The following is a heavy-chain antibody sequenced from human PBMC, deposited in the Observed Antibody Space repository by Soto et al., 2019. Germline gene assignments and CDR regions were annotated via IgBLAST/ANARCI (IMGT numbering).Heavy chain of an antibody. D-gene: IGHD1-26*01. CDR2: INSDTGYT. Sequence: GSSVKVSCKASGFTFSHHSIHWVRQAPGQRLEWMGWINSDTGYTKYSQKFQARLTITWDSSAKTAYMELSSLQSEDTAVYYCVRGKEVGVWFDPWGQGTLVTVSS. CDR1: GFTFSHHS. J-gene: IGHJ5*02. V-gene: IGHV1-3*04. CDR3: VRGKEVGVWFDP.